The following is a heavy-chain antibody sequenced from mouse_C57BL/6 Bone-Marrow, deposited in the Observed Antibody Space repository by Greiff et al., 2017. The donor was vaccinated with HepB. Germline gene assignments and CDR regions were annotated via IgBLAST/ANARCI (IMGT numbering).Heavy chain of an antibody. D-gene: IGHD1-1*01. CDR3: ARDYVEYYFDY. V-gene: IGHV1-64*01. J-gene: IGHJ2*01. CDR2: IHPNSGST. CDR1: GYTFTSYW. Sequence: QVQLQQPGAELVKPGASVKLSCKASGYTFTSYWMHWVKQRPGQGLEWIGMIHPNSGSTKYNEKFKSKATLTVDKSSSTAYMQLSSLTSEDSAVYYCARDYVEYYFDYWGQGTTLTVSS.